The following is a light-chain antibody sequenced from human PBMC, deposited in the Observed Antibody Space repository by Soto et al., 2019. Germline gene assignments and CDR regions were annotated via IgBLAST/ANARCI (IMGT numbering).Light chain of an antibody. CDR2: GAS. Sequence: EIVMTQSPATLSVSPGDRATLSCRASQSVSSDLAWYQQKPGQAPRLLIYGASTRATGIPPRFSGSGSGTEFTRTTNRLQSEDFVVYYCQPFTVRPLTFGGGTKVEL. V-gene: IGKV3-15*01. J-gene: IGKJ4*01. CDR3: QPFTVRPLT. CDR1: QSVSSD.